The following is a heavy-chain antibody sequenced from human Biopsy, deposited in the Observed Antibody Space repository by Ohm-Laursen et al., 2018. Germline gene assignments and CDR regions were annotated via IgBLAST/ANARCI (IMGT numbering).Heavy chain of an antibody. Sequence: ASVKVSCKVAENPFSTHYIHWVRQAPGQGLEWVGVINPGGGGTNYTQKFQDRVTVTRDTSTSAVYMELTDLLSEDTAVYYCARDRIGGRGDPPDHWGQGTLVTVSS. CDR1: ENPFSTHY. D-gene: IGHD3-10*01. CDR2: INPGGGGT. V-gene: IGHV1-46*01. CDR3: ARDRIGGRGDPPDH. J-gene: IGHJ4*02.